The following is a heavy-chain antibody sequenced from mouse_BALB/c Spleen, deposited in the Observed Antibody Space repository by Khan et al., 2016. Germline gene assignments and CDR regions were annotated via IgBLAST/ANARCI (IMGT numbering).Heavy chain of an antibody. CDR1: GYSITSDYA. Sequence: EVQLQESGPGLMKPSQSLSLTCTVTGYSITSDYAWNWIRQFPGNKLEWLGYIIYSGSTTYTPSLKSRISITRDTSKNQFFLQLNSVTIEDTATCYCASVGPNYAMDYWGQGTSVTVSS. CDR3: ASVGPNYAMDY. V-gene: IGHV3-2*02. CDR2: IIYSGST. J-gene: IGHJ4*01.